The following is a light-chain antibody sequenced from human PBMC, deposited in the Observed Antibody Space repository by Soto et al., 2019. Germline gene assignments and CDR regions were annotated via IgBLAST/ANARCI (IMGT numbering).Light chain of an antibody. Sequence: QSALTQPASVSGSPGQSITISSTGTSSDIGSYNYVSWYQQLPGKVPKLMIYGVSNRPSGVSNRFSGSKSGNTASLTISGLQTEDEADYYCSSYTFSSTLVVFGGGTKLTVL. CDR2: GVS. J-gene: IGLJ2*01. CDR1: SSDIGSYNY. CDR3: SSYTFSSTLVV. V-gene: IGLV2-14*03.